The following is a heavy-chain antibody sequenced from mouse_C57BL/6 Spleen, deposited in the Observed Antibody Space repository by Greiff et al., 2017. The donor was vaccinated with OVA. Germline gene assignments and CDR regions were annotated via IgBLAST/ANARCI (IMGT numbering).Heavy chain of an antibody. J-gene: IGHJ3*01. V-gene: IGHV5-6*01. CDR1: GFTFSSYG. D-gene: IGHD2-4*01. CDR2: ISSGGSYT. CDR3: ASYYDYDEGLAY. Sequence: EVKLMESGGDLVKPGGSLKLSCAASGFTFSSYGMSWVRQTPDKRLEWVATISSGGSYTYYPDSVKGRFTISRDNAKNTLYLQMSSLKSEDTAMYYCASYYDYDEGLAYWGQGTLVTVSA.